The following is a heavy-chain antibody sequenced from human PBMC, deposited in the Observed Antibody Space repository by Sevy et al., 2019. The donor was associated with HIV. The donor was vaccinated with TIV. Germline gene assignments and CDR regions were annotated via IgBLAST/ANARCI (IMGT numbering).Heavy chain of an antibody. V-gene: IGHV1-24*01. CDR1: GYTLTELS. CDR3: ATLDFWSDYPLYGMDV. J-gene: IGHJ6*02. CDR2: FDPEDGET. D-gene: IGHD3-3*01. Sequence: ASVKVSCKVSGYTLTELSMHWVRQAPGKGLEWMGGFDPEDGETIYAQKFQGRVTMTEDTSTDTAYMELSSLRSEDTAVYYCATLDFWSDYPLYGMDVWGQGTTVTVSS.